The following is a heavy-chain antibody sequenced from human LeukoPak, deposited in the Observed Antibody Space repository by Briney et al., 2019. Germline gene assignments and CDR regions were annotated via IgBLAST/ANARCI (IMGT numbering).Heavy chain of an antibody. CDR3: ARETDYYDSGGYYLQWFDP. D-gene: IGHD3-22*01. CDR2: IYYSGST. V-gene: IGHV4-31*03. CDR1: GGSITSGGYY. J-gene: IGHJ5*02. Sequence: PSETLSLTCTVSGGSITSGGYYWSWIRQHPGKGLEWIGYIYYSGSTSYNPSLKSRVTISLDTSKNQFSLKLSSVTAADTAVYYCARETDYYDSGGYYLQWFDPWGQGTLFTVSS.